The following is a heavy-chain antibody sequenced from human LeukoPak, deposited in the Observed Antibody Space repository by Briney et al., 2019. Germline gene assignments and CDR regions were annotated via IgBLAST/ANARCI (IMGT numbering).Heavy chain of an antibody. D-gene: IGHD5-12*01. J-gene: IGHJ4*02. CDR2: IRYDGSNK. CDR1: GFTFSSYG. V-gene: IGHV3-30*02. Sequence: QSGGSLRLSCAASGFTFSSYGMHWVRQAPGKGLEWVAFIRYDGSNKYYADSVKGRFTISRDNSKNTLYLQMNSLRAEDTAVYYCAKDEDIVATTQFDYWGQGTLVTVSS. CDR3: AKDEDIVATTQFDY.